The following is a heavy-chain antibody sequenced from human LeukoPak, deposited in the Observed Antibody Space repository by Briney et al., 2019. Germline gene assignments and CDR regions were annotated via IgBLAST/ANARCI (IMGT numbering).Heavy chain of an antibody. J-gene: IGHJ4*02. CDR3: AREDILTGQFDY. D-gene: IGHD3-9*01. CDR2: IYSGGST. CDR1: GFRFDNFG. V-gene: IGHV3-66*01. Sequence: GGSLRLSCEASGFRFDNFGMSWVRQAPGKGLEWVSVIYSGGSTYYADSVKGRFTISRDNSKNTLYLQMNSLRAEDTAVYYCAREDILTGQFDYWGQGTLVTVSS.